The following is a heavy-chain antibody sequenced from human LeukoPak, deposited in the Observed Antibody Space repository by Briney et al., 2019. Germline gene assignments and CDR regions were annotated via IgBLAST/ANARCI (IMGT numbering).Heavy chain of an antibody. CDR1: GFTFSNYA. J-gene: IGHJ4*02. CDR2: ISGSGDYT. D-gene: IGHD2-15*01. Sequence: PGGSLRLSCTASGFTFSNYAMSWVRQAPGKGLEWVSTISGSGDYTYYADSVKGRFTISRDNSKNTLYLQMNSLRAEDTAVYYCAIDRGYCSGGSCHLFFDSWGQGTLVTVSS. V-gene: IGHV3-23*01. CDR3: AIDRGYCSGGSCHLFFDS.